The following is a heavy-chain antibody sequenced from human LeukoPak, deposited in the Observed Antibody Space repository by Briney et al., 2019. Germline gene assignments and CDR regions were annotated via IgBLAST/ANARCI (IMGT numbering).Heavy chain of an antibody. Sequence: ASVKVSCKASGYTFTSYGISWVRQAPGQGLEWMGWISAYNGDTNYAQKLQGRVTMTTDTSTSTAYMELRSPRSDDTAVYYCAREGVATILTDYWGQGTRVTVPS. CDR3: AREGVATILTDY. CDR1: GYTFTSYG. D-gene: IGHD5-12*01. CDR2: ISAYNGDT. V-gene: IGHV1-18*01. J-gene: IGHJ4*02.